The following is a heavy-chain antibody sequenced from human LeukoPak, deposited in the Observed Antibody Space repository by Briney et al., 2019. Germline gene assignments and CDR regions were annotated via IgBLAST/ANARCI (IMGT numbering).Heavy chain of an antibody. CDR1: GFTFSSYE. J-gene: IGHJ4*02. Sequence: PGGSLRLSCAASGFTFSSYEMNWVRQAPGKGLEWVSSISSSSSYIYYADSVKGRFTISRDNAKNSLYLQMNSLRAEDTAVYYCARGEYYYGSGSFPFDYWGQGTLVTVSS. D-gene: IGHD3-10*01. V-gene: IGHV3-21*01. CDR3: ARGEYYYGSGSFPFDY. CDR2: ISSSSSYI.